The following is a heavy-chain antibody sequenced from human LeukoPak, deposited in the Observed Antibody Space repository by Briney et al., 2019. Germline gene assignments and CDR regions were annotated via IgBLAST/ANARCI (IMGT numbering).Heavy chain of an antibody. J-gene: IGHJ4*02. Sequence: ASVKVSCKTYGYTFTSYGISWVRQAPGQGLEWMGWISAYNGETNYAQSLQGRVTMTTDTSTTTAYMELRSLRSEDTAVYYCARGGGRDGYNFDYWGQGTLVTVSS. D-gene: IGHD5-24*01. CDR2: ISAYNGET. V-gene: IGHV1-18*01. CDR1: GYTFTSYG. CDR3: ARGGGRDGYNFDY.